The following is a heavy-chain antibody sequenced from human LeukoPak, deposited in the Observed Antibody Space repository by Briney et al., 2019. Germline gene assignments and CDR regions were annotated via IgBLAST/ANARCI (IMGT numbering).Heavy chain of an antibody. D-gene: IGHD4-17*01. V-gene: IGHV3-73*01. Sequence: GGSQRLSCAASGFTFSGSAMHWVRQASGKGLGWVGRIRSKANSYATAYAASVKGRFTISRDDSKNTAYLQMNSLKTEDTAVYYCTRHVLYGDYFDYWGQGTLVTVSS. CDR3: TRHVLYGDYFDY. J-gene: IGHJ4*02. CDR1: GFTFSGSA. CDR2: IRSKANSYAT.